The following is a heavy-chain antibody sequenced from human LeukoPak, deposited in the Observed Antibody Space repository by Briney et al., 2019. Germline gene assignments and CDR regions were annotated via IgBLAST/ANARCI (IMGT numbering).Heavy chain of an antibody. CDR3: ARDPPYYYDNSGYPDDY. D-gene: IGHD3-22*01. V-gene: IGHV1-46*01. CDR1: GYTFTSYY. J-gene: IGHJ4*02. Sequence: GASVKVSCKASGYTFTSYYMHWVRQAPGQGLEWMGIINPSGGSTSYAQKFQGRVTMTRDMSTSTVYMVLSSLRSEDTAVYYCARDPPYYYDNSGYPDDYWGQGTLVTVSS. CDR2: INPSGGST.